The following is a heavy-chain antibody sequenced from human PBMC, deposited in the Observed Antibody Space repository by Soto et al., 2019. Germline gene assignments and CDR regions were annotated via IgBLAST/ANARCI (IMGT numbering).Heavy chain of an antibody. Sequence: HPGGSLRLSCAASGFTFSSYGMHWVRQAPGKGLEWVAVISYDGSNKYYADSVKGRFTISRDNSKNTLYLQMNSLRAEDTAVYYCAKALSDYSNYWGQGTLVTVSS. CDR1: GFTFSSYG. CDR3: AKALSDYSNY. CDR2: ISYDGSNK. V-gene: IGHV3-30*18. J-gene: IGHJ4*02. D-gene: IGHD4-4*01.